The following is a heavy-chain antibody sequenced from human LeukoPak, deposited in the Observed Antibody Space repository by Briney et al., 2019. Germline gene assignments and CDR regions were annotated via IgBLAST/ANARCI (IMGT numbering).Heavy chain of an antibody. CDR3: AKDRDPYDYGSGSYYNGVFDY. CDR2: ISSNGGST. D-gene: IGHD3-10*01. Sequence: GGSLRLSCAASGFTFSSYAMSWVRQAPGKGLEYVSTISSNGGSTFHADSVKGRFTISRDNSKNTLYLQMNSLRAEDTAVYYCAKDRDPYDYGSGSYYNGVFDYWGQGTLVTVSS. J-gene: IGHJ4*02. V-gene: IGHV3-23*01. CDR1: GFTFSSYA.